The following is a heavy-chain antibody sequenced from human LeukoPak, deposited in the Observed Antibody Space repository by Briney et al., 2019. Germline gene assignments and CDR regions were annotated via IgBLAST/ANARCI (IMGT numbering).Heavy chain of an antibody. CDR1: GFTFSSYS. CDR2: ISSSSSYI. Sequence: GGSLRPSCAASGFTFSSYSMNWVRQAPGKGLEWVSSISSSSSYIYYADSVKGRFTISRDNAKNSLYLQMNSLRAEDTAVYYCARDSSAIGAFDIWGQGTMVTVSS. J-gene: IGHJ3*02. CDR3: ARDSSAIGAFDI. V-gene: IGHV3-21*01. D-gene: IGHD2-21*01.